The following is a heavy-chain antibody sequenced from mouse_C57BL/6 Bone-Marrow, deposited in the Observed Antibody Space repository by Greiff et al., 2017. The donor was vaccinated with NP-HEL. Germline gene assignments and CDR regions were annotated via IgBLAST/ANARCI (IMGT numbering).Heavy chain of an antibody. D-gene: IGHD1-1*01. V-gene: IGHV2-9-1*01. CDR1: GFSLTSYA. J-gene: IGHJ2*01. CDR2: IWTGGGT. Sequence: VKLMESGPGLVAPSQSLSITCTVSGFSLTSYAISWVRQPPGKGLEWLGVIWTGGGTNSKSALKSKPSISKTNSKRQVFLKMNNLQTDDTARYYCALLYYYGNSYYFDYWGQGTTLTVSS. CDR3: ALLYYYGNSYYFDY.